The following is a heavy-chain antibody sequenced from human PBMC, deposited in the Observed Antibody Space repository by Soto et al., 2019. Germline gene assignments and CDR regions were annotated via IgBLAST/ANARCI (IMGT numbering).Heavy chain of an antibody. CDR2: IYHTGST. V-gene: IGHV4-30-2*01. Sequence: SETLSLTCAVSGGSISGGGYSWSWIRQPPGKGLECIGYIYHTGSTYYNPSLQSRVTISVDRSKNQFSLNLSSVTAADTALYYCAREPVAGNGGWFDPWGXGTLVTVSS. CDR1: GGSISGGGYS. CDR3: AREPVAGNGGWFDP. D-gene: IGHD6-19*01. J-gene: IGHJ5*02.